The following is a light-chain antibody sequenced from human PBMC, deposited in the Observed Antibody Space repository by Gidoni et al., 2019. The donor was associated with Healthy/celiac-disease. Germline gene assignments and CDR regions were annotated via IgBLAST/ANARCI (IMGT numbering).Light chain of an antibody. Sequence: SSELTQDTAVSVALGQTVRITCQGDSLRRYYASWYQQKPGQAPVLVIYGKNNRPSGIPDRFSGSSSGNTASLTITGAQAEDEADYYCDSRDSSGNLVVFGEGTKLTVL. CDR1: SLRRYY. V-gene: IGLV3-19*01. CDR2: GKN. J-gene: IGLJ2*01. CDR3: DSRDSSGNLVV.